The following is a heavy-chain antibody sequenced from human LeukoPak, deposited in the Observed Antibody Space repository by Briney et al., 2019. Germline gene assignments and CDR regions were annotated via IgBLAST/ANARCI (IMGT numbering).Heavy chain of an antibody. CDR1: GFTFTNAW. J-gene: IGHJ4*02. V-gene: IGHV3-15*01. CDR2: IKSKTDGETT. CDR3: TTDLGTYYHGSQRLIPIDY. D-gene: IGHD3-10*01. Sequence: GGSLRLSCVDSGFTFTNAWMSWVRQAPGKGLEWIGRIKSKTDGETTNYAEPVRGRFTISRDDSKSAVYLQMNSLKVEDTAVYYCTTDLGTYYHGSQRLIPIDYWGQGTLVTVSS.